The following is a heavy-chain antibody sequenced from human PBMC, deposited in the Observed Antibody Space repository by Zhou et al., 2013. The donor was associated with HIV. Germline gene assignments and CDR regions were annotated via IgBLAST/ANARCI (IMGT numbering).Heavy chain of an antibody. CDR1: GGTFSSYA. CDR3: ARSFGAARHAFDI. Sequence: QVQLVQSGAEVKKPGSSVKVSCKAPGGTFSSYAINWVRQAPGQRLEWMGRIVPLLGITNYPQRFQDRVTITADESTSTAYMELSSLRSEDTAVYYCARSFGAARHAFDIWGQGTMVTVSS. CDR2: IVPLLGIT. J-gene: IGHJ3*02. D-gene: IGHD6-6*01. V-gene: IGHV1-69*04.